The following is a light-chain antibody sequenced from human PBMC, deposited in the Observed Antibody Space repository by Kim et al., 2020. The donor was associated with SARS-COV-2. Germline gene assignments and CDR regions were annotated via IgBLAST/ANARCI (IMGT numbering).Light chain of an antibody. V-gene: IGKV1-5*03. CDR3: QQYRTYPYT. CDR1: QSITTL. CDR2: KAS. Sequence: ASVGDRLTITCRASQSITTLLAWYQQKPGKAPKLLIYKASSVESGVPSRFSGSGSGTEFTLTVSSLQPDDFATYFCQQYRTYPYTFGQGTKVDIK. J-gene: IGKJ2*01.